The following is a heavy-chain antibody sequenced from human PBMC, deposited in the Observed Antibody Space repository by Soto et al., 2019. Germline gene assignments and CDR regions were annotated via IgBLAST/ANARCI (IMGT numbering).Heavy chain of an antibody. CDR1: GFPFNNYA. J-gene: IGHJ4*02. CDR3: ARDDVSMVTTFLDY. CDR2: IWHDGSNE. D-gene: IGHD2-21*02. Sequence: WGSLRLSCAASGFPFNNYAIHWCRHSPGKGLEWVAVIWHDGSNEHYADSVKGRFRIARDNSNNTLYLQMNSLRGEDTALYYCARDDVSMVTTFLDYWGLGTLVTVSS. V-gene: IGHV3-33*01.